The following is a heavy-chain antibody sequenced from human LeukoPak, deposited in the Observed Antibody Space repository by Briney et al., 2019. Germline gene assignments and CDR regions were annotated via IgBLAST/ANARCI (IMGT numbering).Heavy chain of an antibody. J-gene: IGHJ4*02. V-gene: IGHV3-23*01. Sequence: GGSLRLSCAASGFTFSSYAMSWVRQAPGRGLEWVSMISDAGDDTHYADSVKGRFTISRDNSKNTLFLQMNSLRAEDTAVYYCARDRVTVTTDYWGQGTLVTVSS. CDR2: ISDAGDDT. CDR3: ARDRVTVTTDY. CDR1: GFTFSSYA. D-gene: IGHD4-17*01.